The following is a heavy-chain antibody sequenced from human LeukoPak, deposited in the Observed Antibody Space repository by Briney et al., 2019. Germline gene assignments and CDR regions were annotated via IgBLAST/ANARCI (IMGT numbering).Heavy chain of an antibody. V-gene: IGHV3-21*01. Sequence: GGSLRLSCAASGFTFSSYSMNWVRQAPGKGLEWVSSISSSSSYIYYADSVKGRFTISRDNAKNSLYLQMNSLRAEDTAVYYCARWSYDFWSGPRYYFDYWGQGTLVPVSS. CDR2: ISSSSSYI. CDR3: ARWSYDFWSGPRYYFDY. D-gene: IGHD3-3*01. CDR1: GFTFSSYS. J-gene: IGHJ4*02.